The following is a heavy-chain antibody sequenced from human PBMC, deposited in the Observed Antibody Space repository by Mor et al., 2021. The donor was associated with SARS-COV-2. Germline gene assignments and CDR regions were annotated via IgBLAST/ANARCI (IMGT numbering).Heavy chain of an antibody. D-gene: IGHD5-12*01. V-gene: IGHV4-31*01. CDR3: ASGVATIRGYYFDY. J-gene: IGHJ4*02. Sequence: GYIYYSGSTYYNPSLKSLVTISVDTSKNQFSLKLSSVTAADTAVYYCASGVATIRGYYFDYWGQGTL. CDR2: IYYSGST.